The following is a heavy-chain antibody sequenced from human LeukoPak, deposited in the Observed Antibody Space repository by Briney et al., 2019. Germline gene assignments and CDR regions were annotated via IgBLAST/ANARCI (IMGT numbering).Heavy chain of an antibody. V-gene: IGHV1-2*02. D-gene: IGHD5-24*01. CDR2: INPNSGGT. CDR1: GYTFTGYY. Sequence: GASVKVSCKASGYTFTGYYMHWVRQAPGQGLEWMGWINPNSGGTNYAQKFKGRVTLTRDMSTSTDYLELSSLRSEDTAVYYCARDNSVRDEVWWFNPWGQGTLVTVSS. J-gene: IGHJ5*02. CDR3: ARDNSVRDEVWWFNP.